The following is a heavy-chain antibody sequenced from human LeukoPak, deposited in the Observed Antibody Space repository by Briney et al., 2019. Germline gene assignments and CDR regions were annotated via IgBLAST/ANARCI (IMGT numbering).Heavy chain of an antibody. Sequence: GGSLRLSCAASGFTFSSYGMIWVRQAPGKGLEWVSGISGSGGSTYLADSVKGRFTISRDNSKNTLYLQMNSLRADDRAVYYCAKDFSDIVVVPAAILDYWGQGTLVTVSS. CDR1: GFTFSSYG. D-gene: IGHD2-2*01. CDR3: AKDFSDIVVVPAAILDY. J-gene: IGHJ4*02. V-gene: IGHV3-23*01. CDR2: ISGSGGST.